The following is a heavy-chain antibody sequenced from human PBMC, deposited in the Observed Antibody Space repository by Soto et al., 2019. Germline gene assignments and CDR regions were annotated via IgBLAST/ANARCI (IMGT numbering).Heavy chain of an antibody. CDR1: GFTFSNYA. Sequence: GGSLRLSCAASGFTFSNYAMSWVRQTPGKGLEWVSGLSGSGGSTYYADSVKGRFRISRDNSKNTLYLQMNSLRAEDTAVYYCAKDIVEYYDFWSGYDYWDQGTLVTVSS. J-gene: IGHJ4*02. V-gene: IGHV3-23*01. CDR2: LSGSGGST. CDR3: AKDIVEYYDFWSGYDY. D-gene: IGHD3-3*01.